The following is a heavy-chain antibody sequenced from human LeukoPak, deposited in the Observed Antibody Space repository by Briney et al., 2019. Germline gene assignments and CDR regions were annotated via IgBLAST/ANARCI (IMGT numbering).Heavy chain of an antibody. CDR2: ISYSGST. CDR3: ARSRLHPIIFDY. Sequence: SETLSLTCTVSHGSISSYYWSWIRQPPGKGLEWIGHISYSGSTNYNPSLKSRVTISVDTSKNQFSLKLSSVTAADTAVYYCARSRLHPIIFDYWGQGTLVTVSS. D-gene: IGHD5-24*01. CDR1: HGSISSYY. V-gene: IGHV4-59*12. J-gene: IGHJ4*02.